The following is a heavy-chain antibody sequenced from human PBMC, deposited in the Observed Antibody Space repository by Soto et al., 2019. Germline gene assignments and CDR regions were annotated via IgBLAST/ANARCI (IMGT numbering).Heavy chain of an antibody. Sequence: TLSLACVVPGASISTGDCYATSIRQPPGKGLEWIGYIYHSGSSYYHSSLKSRVIISVDTSKTQFSLKLSSVTATDAAVYYCARLSRDWYFDLWGRGTLVTVSS. CDR3: ARLSRDWYFDL. CDR2: IYHSGSS. J-gene: IGHJ2*01. CDR1: GASISTGDCY. V-gene: IGHV4-30-4*01.